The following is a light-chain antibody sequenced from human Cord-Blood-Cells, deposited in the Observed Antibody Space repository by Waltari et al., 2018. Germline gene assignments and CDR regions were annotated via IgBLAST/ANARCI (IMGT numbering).Light chain of an antibody. V-gene: IGKV1-5*01. Sequence: DIQMTKSPSTLPAHVGTRVTITCRASQSISSWLAWYQQKPGKATKPLIYDASSLESGVPSVFSGSGSGTEFTLPIISLQPDDFATYYCQQYNSYSLTFGGGTKVEIK. CDR2: DAS. J-gene: IGKJ4*01. CDR1: QSISSW. CDR3: QQYNSYSLT.